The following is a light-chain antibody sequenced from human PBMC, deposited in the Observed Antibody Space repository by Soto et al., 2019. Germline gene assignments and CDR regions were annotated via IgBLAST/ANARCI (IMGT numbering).Light chain of an antibody. CDR3: VLYMGSGIWV. V-gene: IGLV8-61*01. CDR1: SGSVSASYY. J-gene: IGLJ3*02. Sequence: QTVVTQEPSFSVSPGGTVTLTCGLSSGSVSASYYPSWYQQTPGQAPRTLIYNTNSRSSGVPDRFSGSILGNKAALTITGAQADDECDYYCVLYMGSGIWVFGGGTKVTVL. CDR2: NTN.